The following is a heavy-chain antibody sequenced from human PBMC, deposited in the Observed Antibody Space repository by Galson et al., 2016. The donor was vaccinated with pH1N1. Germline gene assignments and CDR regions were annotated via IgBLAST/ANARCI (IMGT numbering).Heavy chain of an antibody. J-gene: IGHJ6*02. CDR2: IGRSVSTK. CDR1: GFTFSGYE. V-gene: IGHV3-48*03. Sequence: SLRLSCATSGFTFSGYEMNWVRQPPGKGLEWVSYIGRSVSTKYYADSVKGRFTISRDNAKNSLYLQMNSLRAEDTAVYYCAREPYGDADYYYYGMDVWGQGTTVTVSS. CDR3: AREPYGDADYYYYGMDV. D-gene: IGHD4-17*01.